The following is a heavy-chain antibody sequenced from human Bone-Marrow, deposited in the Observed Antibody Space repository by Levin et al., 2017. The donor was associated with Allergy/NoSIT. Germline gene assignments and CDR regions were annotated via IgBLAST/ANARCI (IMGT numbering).Heavy chain of an antibody. Sequence: GESLKISCAASGFIFSSYSMNWVRQAPGKGLEWVSSISTSSDYTSYTASVKGRFTISRDNAKNILYLQLNSLRAEDTAIYYCARRRIVGRPNYYYYGMDGWGQGTTVTGSS. V-gene: IGHV3-21*06. D-gene: IGHD2/OR15-2a*01. CDR2: ISTSSDYT. CDR1: GFIFSSYS. J-gene: IGHJ6*02. CDR3: ARRRIVGRPNYYYYGMDG.